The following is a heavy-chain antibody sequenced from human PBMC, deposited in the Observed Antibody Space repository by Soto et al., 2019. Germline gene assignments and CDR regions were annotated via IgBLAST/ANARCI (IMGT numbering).Heavy chain of an antibody. CDR3: ATNYYFDY. Sequence: EEQLLESGGGLVQPGGSLRLSCVASGFTFSNYAMSWVRQAPGKGLEWVSSINVDSTTYYADSVKGRFTISRDNSKNTLYLQMNTLRAEDTAVYYCATNYYFDYWGQGTLVTVSS. CDR1: GFTFSNYA. CDR2: INVDSTT. J-gene: IGHJ4*02. V-gene: IGHV3-23*01.